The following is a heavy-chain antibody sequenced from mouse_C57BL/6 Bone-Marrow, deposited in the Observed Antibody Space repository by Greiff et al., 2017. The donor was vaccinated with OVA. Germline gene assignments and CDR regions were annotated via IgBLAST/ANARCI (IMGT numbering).Heavy chain of an antibody. CDR2: ISYSGST. J-gene: IGHJ2*01. CDR3: ARAGDYRVLDY. V-gene: IGHV3-1*01. CDR1: GYSITSGYD. D-gene: IGHD2-12*01. Sequence: EVKLVESGPGMVKPSQSLSLTCTVTGYSITSGYDWHWIRHFPGNQLEWMGYISYSGSTNYNPSLKSRISITHDTSKNHFFLKLNSVTTEDTATYYCARAGDYRVLDYWGQGTTLTVSS.